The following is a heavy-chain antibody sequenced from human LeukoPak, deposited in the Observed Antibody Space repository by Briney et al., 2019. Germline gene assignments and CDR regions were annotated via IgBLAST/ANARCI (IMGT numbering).Heavy chain of an antibody. J-gene: IGHJ5*02. CDR1: GFTFSSNW. V-gene: IGHV3-7*04. CDR2: IKQDGSEK. D-gene: IGHD6-19*01. CDR3: ARGSSGWYPNWFDP. Sequence: GGSLRLSCAASGFTFSSNWMSWVRQAPGKGLEWVANIKQDGSEKYYVDSVKGRFTISRDNAKNSLYLQMNSLRAEDTAVYHCARGSSGWYPNWFDPWGQGTLVTVSS.